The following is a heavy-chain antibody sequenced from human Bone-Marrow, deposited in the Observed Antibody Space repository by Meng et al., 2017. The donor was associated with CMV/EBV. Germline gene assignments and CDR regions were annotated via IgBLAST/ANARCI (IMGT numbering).Heavy chain of an antibody. CDR3: ARDLTRGRLSHYYYGMDV. Sequence: ASVKVSCKASGYTFTSYYMHWVRQAPGQGLEWMGIINPSGGSTSYAQKFQGRVTMTRDTSTSTVYMELSSLRSGDTAVYYCARDLTRGRLSHYYYGMDVWGQGTTVTVSS. V-gene: IGHV1-46*01. D-gene: IGHD3-16*02. CDR1: GYTFTSYY. CDR2: INPSGGST. J-gene: IGHJ6*02.